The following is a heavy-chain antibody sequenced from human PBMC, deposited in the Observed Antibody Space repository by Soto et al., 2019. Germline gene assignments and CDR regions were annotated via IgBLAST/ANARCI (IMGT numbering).Heavy chain of an antibody. J-gene: IGHJ6*02. CDR1: GGSISSGSYY. V-gene: IGHV4-61*01. CDR2: IYYSGST. Sequence: SETLSLTCTVSGGSISSGSYYWSWLRQPPVKGLEWIGYIYYSGSTNYNPSLKSRVTISVDTSKNQFSLKLSSVTAADTAVYYCAGQYSFGSYGMDVWGQGTTVTVSS. D-gene: IGHD5-18*01. CDR3: AGQYSFGSYGMDV.